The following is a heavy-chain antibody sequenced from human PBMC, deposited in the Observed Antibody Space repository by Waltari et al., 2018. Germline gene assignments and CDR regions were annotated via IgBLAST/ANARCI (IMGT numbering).Heavy chain of an antibody. CDR2: IYYSGST. J-gene: IGHJ4*02. CDR1: GGSISSSSYY. CDR3: ARVGYSYAFDY. D-gene: IGHD5-18*01. Sequence: QLQLQESGPGLVKPSETLSLTYTVSGGSISSSSYYWGWIRQPPGKGLGWIGSIYYSGSTHYNPSLKSRVTISVDTSKNQFSLKLSSVTAADTAVYYCARVGYSYAFDYWGQGTLVTVSS. V-gene: IGHV4-39*07.